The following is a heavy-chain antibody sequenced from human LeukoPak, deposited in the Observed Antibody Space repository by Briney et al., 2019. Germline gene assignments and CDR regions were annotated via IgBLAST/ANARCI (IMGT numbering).Heavy chain of an antibody. CDR1: GGSLSGPY. J-gene: IGHJ3*02. D-gene: IGHD5-24*01. CDR3: ARQGPLRHDYNFKFGAFDI. CDR2: VNHNGST. V-gene: IGHV4-34*01. Sequence: PSETLSLTCAVHGGSLSGPYWSWIRQPPGKGLEWIGEVNHNGSTNYNPSLRSRVTISVGTSENQFSLKLNSVTAADTAVYYCARQGPLRHDYNFKFGAFDIWGQGTMVTVSS.